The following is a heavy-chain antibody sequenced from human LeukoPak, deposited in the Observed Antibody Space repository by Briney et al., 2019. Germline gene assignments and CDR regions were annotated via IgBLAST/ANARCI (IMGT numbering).Heavy chain of an antibody. Sequence: PSETLSLTCTVSGGSITVSGGSMSDTSYYWGWIRQPPGKGLEWIGSICYSGGTYYNPSLKSRVTISVDTSKNQFSLKLSSVTAADTAVYYCARGRNGQRYCSSTSCYGPYYYYGMDVWGQGTTVTVSS. CDR3: ARGRNGQRYCSSTSCYGPYYYYGMDV. V-gene: IGHV4-39*01. D-gene: IGHD2-2*01. CDR2: ICYSGGT. J-gene: IGHJ6*02. CDR1: GGSMSDTSYY.